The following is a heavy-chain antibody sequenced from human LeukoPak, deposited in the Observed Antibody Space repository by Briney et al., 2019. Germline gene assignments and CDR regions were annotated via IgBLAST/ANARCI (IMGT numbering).Heavy chain of an antibody. CDR1: GFTFSSYA. CDR3: AKDKLPIVVVVAAAYYLDY. CDR2: ISGSGGST. J-gene: IGHJ4*02. Sequence: GGSLRLSCAASGFTFSSYAMSWVRQAPGKGLEWVSAISGSGGSTYYADSVKGRLTISRDNSKNTLYLQMNSLRAEDTAVYYCAKDKLPIVVVVAAAYYLDYWGQGTLVTVSS. V-gene: IGHV3-23*01. D-gene: IGHD2-15*01.